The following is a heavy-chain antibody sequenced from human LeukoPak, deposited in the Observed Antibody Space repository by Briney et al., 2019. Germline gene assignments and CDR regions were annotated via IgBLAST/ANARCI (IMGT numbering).Heavy chain of an antibody. D-gene: IGHD4-17*01. J-gene: IGHJ4*02. Sequence: GGSLRLSCAASGFKFSSNWMSWVRQAPGKGLEWVANIKQDGSEKYYVDSVKGRFTITRDNAKNSLYLQMNSLRAEDTAVYYCAREGPSVTPYYWGQGTLVTVSS. V-gene: IGHV3-7*01. CDR2: IKQDGSEK. CDR3: AREGPSVTPYY. CDR1: GFKFSSNW.